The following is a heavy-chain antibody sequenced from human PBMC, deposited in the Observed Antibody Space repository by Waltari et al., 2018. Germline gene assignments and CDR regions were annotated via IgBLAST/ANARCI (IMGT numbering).Heavy chain of an antibody. CDR2: IIPIFGTA. CDR1: GGTFSSYA. D-gene: IGHD3-10*01. CDR3: ASSGSGSYYTFSY. J-gene: IGHJ4*02. V-gene: IGHV1-69*12. Sequence: QVQLVQSGAEVKKPGSSVKVSCNASGGTFSSYAIRWVRQAPGQGLELMGGIIPIFGTANYAQKFQGRVTITADESTSTAYMELSSLRSEDTAVYYCASSGSGSYYTFSYWGQGTLATVSS.